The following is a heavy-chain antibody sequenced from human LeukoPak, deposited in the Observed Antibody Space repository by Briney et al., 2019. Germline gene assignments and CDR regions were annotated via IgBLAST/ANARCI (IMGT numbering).Heavy chain of an antibody. Sequence: PSETLSLTCTVSGGSISGHYWSWIRQPPGKGLEWIGYIYYSGSTNYNPSLKSRVTILVDTSKNQFSLKLSPVTAADTAVYYCARTNAFDIWGQGTMVTVSS. CDR1: GGSISGHY. CDR2: IYYSGST. J-gene: IGHJ3*02. CDR3: ARTNAFDI. V-gene: IGHV4-59*11.